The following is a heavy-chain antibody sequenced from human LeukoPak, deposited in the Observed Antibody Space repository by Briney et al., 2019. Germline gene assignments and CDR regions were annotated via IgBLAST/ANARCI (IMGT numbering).Heavy chain of an antibody. CDR1: GYTFTSYG. J-gene: IGHJ4*02. CDR2: ISPYNGNT. CDR3: ARKYYYDSSGYDY. V-gene: IGHV1-18*01. Sequence: ASVKVSCKASGYTFTSYGICWVRQAPGQGLEWMGWISPYNGNTNYAQKLQGRVTMTTDTSTSTAYMELRSLRSDDTALYYCARKYYYDSSGYDYWGQGTLVTVSS. D-gene: IGHD3-22*01.